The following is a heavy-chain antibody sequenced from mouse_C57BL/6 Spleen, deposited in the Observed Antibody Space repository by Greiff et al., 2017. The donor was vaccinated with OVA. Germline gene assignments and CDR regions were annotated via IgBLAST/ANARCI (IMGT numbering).Heavy chain of an antibody. D-gene: IGHD2-2*01. CDR2: IYPGSGST. Sequence: VKLQQPGAELVKPGASVKMSCKASGYTFTSYWITWVKQRPGQGLEWIGDIYPGSGSTNYTEKFKSKATLTVDTSSSTAYMQLSSLTSEDSAVYYCARKYYGYDEEAWFAYWGQGTLVTVSA. CDR3: ARKYYGYDEEAWFAY. V-gene: IGHV1-55*01. CDR1: GYTFTSYW. J-gene: IGHJ3*01.